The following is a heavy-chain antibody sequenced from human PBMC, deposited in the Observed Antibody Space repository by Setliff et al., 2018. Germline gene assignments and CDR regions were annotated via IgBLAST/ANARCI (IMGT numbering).Heavy chain of an antibody. CDR3: ARSGGSNWQTKLDY. V-gene: IGHV1-3*03. J-gene: IGHJ4*02. D-gene: IGHD2-15*01. CDR1: GYTFTSYA. Sequence: GASVKVSCKASGYTFTSYAIHWVRQAPGQRLEWMGWINAGNGNTKYSPEFQDRVPITRDTSASIAFMELSSLRSEDMAVYYCARSGGSNWQTKLDYWGQGTLVTVSS. CDR2: INAGNGNT.